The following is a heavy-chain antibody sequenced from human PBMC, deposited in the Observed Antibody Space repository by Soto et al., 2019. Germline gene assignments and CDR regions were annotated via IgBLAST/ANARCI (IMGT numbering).Heavy chain of an antibody. D-gene: IGHD6-13*01. CDR2: IKSKTDGGTT. CDR1: GFTFSNAW. Sequence: GGSLRLSCAASGFTFSNAWMSWVRQAPGKGLEWVGRIKSKTDGGTTDYAAPVKGRFTISRDDSKNTLYLQMNSLKTEDTAVYYCTTGGSSWMILAEYFQHWGQGTLVTVSS. V-gene: IGHV3-15*01. J-gene: IGHJ1*01. CDR3: TTGGSSWMILAEYFQH.